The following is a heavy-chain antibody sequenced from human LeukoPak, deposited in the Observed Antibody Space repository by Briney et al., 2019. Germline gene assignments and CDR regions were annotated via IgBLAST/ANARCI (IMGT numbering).Heavy chain of an antibody. CDR3: AGLKDYGDYGFDP. Sequence: SETLSLTCAVYGGSFSGYYWSWIRQPPGKGLEWIGEINHSGSTNYNPSLKSRVTISVDTSKNQFSLKLSSVTAADTGVYYCAGLKDYGDYGFDPWGQGTLVSVSS. D-gene: IGHD4-17*01. CDR2: INHSGST. CDR1: GGSFSGYY. V-gene: IGHV4-34*01. J-gene: IGHJ5*02.